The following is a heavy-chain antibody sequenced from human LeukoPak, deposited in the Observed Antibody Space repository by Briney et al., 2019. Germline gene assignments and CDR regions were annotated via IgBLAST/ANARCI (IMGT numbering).Heavy chain of an antibody. CDR1: GYTFTSYY. J-gene: IGHJ4*02. V-gene: IGHV1-2*02. CDR2: INPNSGGT. Sequence: ASVKVSCKASGYTFTSYYMHWVRQAPGQGLEWMGWINPNSGGTNYAQKFQGRVTMTRDTSISTAYMELSRLRSDDTAVYYCARASGSIWFGEEYYFDYWGQGTLVTVSS. CDR3: ARASGSIWFGEEYYFDY. D-gene: IGHD3-10*01.